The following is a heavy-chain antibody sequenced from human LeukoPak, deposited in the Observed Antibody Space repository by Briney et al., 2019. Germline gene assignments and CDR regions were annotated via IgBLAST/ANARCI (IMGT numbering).Heavy chain of an antibody. Sequence: GGSLRLSCAASGFTFSSSGMHWVRQAPGKGLEWVAVISYDGSNKYYADSVKGRFTISRDNSKNTLYLQMNSLRAGDTAVYYCAKDRSAVVRASPMDSWGQGTLVIVSS. CDR2: ISYDGSNK. J-gene: IGHJ4*02. V-gene: IGHV3-30*18. CDR3: AKDRSAVVRASPMDS. D-gene: IGHD3-10*01. CDR1: GFTFSSSG.